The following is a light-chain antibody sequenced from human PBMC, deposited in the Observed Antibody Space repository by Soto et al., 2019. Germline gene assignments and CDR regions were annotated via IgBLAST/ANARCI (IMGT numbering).Light chain of an antibody. CDR1: QSITIW. V-gene: IGKV1-5*01. CDR3: QHYNSDSWT. Sequence: DIQMTQSPSTLSASVGDRVTITCRASQSITIWLAWYQQKPGKAPKLLIFDASSLESGVPSRFSGSGSGTEFTLTISSLQPDDLATYYCQHYNSDSWTFGQGTKVEIK. CDR2: DAS. J-gene: IGKJ1*01.